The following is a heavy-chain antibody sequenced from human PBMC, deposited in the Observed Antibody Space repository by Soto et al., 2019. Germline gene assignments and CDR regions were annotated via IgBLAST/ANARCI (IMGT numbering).Heavy chain of an antibody. J-gene: IGHJ4*02. D-gene: IGHD6-6*01. CDR2: ISSCIEAT. CDR3: AGDRTFSARRSDD. V-gene: IGHV3-23*01. CDR1: GFAFSNYA. Sequence: SCKVSGFAFSNYAMHWVRQAPGKGLGWVSSISSCIEATYYADSVKGRFTSARDNSKNTLYLQMNSLEAEAASVYYRAGDRTFSARRSDDWGQGTQVTVSS.